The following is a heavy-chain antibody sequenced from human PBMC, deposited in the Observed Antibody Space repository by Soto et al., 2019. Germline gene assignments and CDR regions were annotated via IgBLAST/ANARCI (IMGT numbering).Heavy chain of an antibody. CDR1: GDSVSSNSAA. J-gene: IGHJ4*02. CDR2: TYYRSKWYN. V-gene: IGHV6-1*01. D-gene: IGHD6-25*01. Sequence: PSQTLSLTCAISGDSVSSNSAAWHWIRQSPSRGLEWLGRTYYRSKWYNDYAVSVKSRMTINPDTSKNQLSLQLNSVTPEDTAVYYCARTSGWRVDYWGQGTLVTVSS. CDR3: ARTSGWRVDY.